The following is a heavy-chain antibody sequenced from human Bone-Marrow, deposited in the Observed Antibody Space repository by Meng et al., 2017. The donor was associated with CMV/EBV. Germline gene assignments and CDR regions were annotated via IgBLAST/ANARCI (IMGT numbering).Heavy chain of an antibody. J-gene: IGHJ4*02. Sequence: QVQVVRAGAGVQKPGSSVKVSCKAAGGTFSSYAISWVRQAPGQGLEWMGGIIPIFGTANYAQKFQGRVTITADESTSTAYMELSSLRSEDTAVYYCARGEGYSSSWSDPFDYWGQGTLVTVSS. CDR2: IIPIFGTA. CDR3: ARGEGYSSSWSDPFDY. V-gene: IGHV1-69*12. CDR1: GGTFSSYA. D-gene: IGHD6-13*01.